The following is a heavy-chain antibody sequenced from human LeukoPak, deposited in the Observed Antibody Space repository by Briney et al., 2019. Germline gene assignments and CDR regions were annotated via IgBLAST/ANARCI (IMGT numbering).Heavy chain of an antibody. D-gene: IGHD3-22*01. CDR3: VRVDDSGYLWDY. Sequence: GGSLRLSCAVSGFAFGSEAMSWVRQSPARGLEWVASISPGGGTTYYADYVKGRFTISRDNAKNSLHLQLSSLRVEDTAIYYCVRVDDSGYLWDYWGQGTLVTVSS. J-gene: IGHJ4*02. CDR2: ISPGGGTT. V-gene: IGHV3-23*01. CDR1: GFAFGSEA.